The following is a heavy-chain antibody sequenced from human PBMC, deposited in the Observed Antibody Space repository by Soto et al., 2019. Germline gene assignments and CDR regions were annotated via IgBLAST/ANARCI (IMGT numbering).Heavy chain of an antibody. J-gene: IGHJ3*02. V-gene: IGHV1-18*01. D-gene: IGHD5-12*01. CDR1: GYTFTSYG. CDR3: ARDLTLTSDVDIVATGAFDI. CDR2: ISAYNGNT. Sequence: ASVKVSCKASGYTFTSYGISWVRQAPGQGLEWMGWISAYNGNTNYAQKLQGRVTMTTDTSTSTAYMELSSLRSEDTAVYYCARDLTLTSDVDIVATGAFDIWGQGTMVTVSS.